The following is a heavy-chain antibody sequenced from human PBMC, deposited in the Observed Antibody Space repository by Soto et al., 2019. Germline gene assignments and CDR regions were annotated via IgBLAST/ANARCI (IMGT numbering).Heavy chain of an antibody. CDR1: DDSINSDKYY. CDR3: ARCIAAPGSCLIDP. V-gene: IGHV4-39*01. D-gene: IGHD6-13*01. J-gene: IGHJ5*02. Sequence: SETLSLTCSVSDDSINSDKYYWGWIRQPPGKGLEWIGSIYYRGNAYYNPSLQSRVTISLDKSRNQFSLKLSSVTAADTAVYYCARCIAAPGSCLIDPRGQGTLVTVSS. CDR2: IYYRGNA.